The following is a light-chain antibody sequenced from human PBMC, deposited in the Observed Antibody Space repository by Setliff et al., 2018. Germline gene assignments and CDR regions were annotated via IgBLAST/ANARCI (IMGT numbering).Light chain of an antibody. CDR2: YDS. Sequence: SYELTQPPSVSVAPGKTAKITCGGNKIGSKSVHWYQQKPGQAPVLVIYYDSDRPSGIPERFSGSNSGNTATLTISRVEAGDEADYYCKVWDVSSDHGVFGGGTKVTVL. J-gene: IGLJ3*02. V-gene: IGLV3-21*04. CDR3: KVWDVSSDHGV. CDR1: KIGSKS.